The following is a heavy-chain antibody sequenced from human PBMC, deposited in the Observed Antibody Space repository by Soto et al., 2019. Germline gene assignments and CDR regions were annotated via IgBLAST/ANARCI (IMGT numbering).Heavy chain of an antibody. CDR2: IYHTGSS. CDR3: AKEGDYSAYDV. V-gene: IGHV4-30-2*01. D-gene: IGHD4-17*01. CDR1: GGSISSGAYS. J-gene: IGHJ3*01. Sequence: QLQLQESGSGLVKPSQTLSLTCTVSGGSISSGAYSWGWNRQPPGKGLEWIGYIYHTGSSYYSPSLKNRVTISVDKSKNHFSLKLTSMTAADTAVYFCAKEGDYSAYDVWGQGTMVTVSS.